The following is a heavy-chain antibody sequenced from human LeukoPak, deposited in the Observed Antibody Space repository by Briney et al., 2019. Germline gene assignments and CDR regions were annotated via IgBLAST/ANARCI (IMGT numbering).Heavy chain of an antibody. CDR2: INYSGST. V-gene: IGHV4-59*01. D-gene: IGHD1-26*01. CDR3: ARGATGGQYDY. J-gene: IGHJ4*02. Sequence: SETLPLTCTVSGGSISNYYWSWIRQPPGKGLEWIAYINYSGSTNYNPSLKSRVTISVDTPKNHFSLTLSSVTAADTAVYYCARGATGGQYDYWGQGTLVTVSS. CDR1: GGSISNYY.